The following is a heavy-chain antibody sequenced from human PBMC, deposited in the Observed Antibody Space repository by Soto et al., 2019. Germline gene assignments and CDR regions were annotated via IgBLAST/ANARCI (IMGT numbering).Heavy chain of an antibody. V-gene: IGHV1-18*01. Sequence: QVQLVQSGAEVKKPGASVKVSCKASGYTFRNFSVSWVRQAPGQGLEWMGWISAYNGDTNYAQKLQGRVTMTTDTSTTTAYMELKSLRYDDTAVYYCARGGSASGAGWFDPWGQGTLVTISS. CDR2: ISAYNGDT. CDR1: GYTFRNFS. D-gene: IGHD6-13*01. CDR3: ARGGSASGAGWFDP. J-gene: IGHJ5*02.